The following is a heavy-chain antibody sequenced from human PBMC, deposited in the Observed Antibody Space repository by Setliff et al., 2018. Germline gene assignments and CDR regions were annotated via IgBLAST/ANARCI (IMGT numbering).Heavy chain of an antibody. V-gene: IGHV5-51*01. J-gene: IGHJ5*02. Sequence: GESLKISCRASGYNFNNNWIGWLRQIPGKGLEWIGIIYPGDSDTKYSPSFQGHVSMSVDRSATTAYLQWRSLQASDSALYYCAKFGADYWFGPWGQGALVTVSA. CDR1: GYNFNNNW. D-gene: IGHD2-21*01. CDR2: IYPGDSDT. CDR3: AKFGADYWFGP.